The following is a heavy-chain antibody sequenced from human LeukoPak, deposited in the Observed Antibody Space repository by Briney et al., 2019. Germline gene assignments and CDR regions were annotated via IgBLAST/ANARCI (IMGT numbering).Heavy chain of an antibody. CDR3: ASHPPWAYGMDV. V-gene: IGHV1-2*02. Sequence: ASVKVSCKASGYTFTGYYIHWVRQAPGQGLEWMGWINPNSGGTNYAQKFQGRVTMTRDTSISTAYMELSRLRSDDTAVYYCASHPPWAYGMDVWGQGTTVTVSS. CDR1: GYTFTGYY. CDR2: INPNSGGT. D-gene: IGHD7-27*01. J-gene: IGHJ6*02.